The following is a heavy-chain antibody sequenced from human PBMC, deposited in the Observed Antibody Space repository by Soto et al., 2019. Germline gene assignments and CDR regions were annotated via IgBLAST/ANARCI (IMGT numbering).Heavy chain of an antibody. Sequence: QVQLVQSGAEVKKPGASVKVSCKASGYTFNNYGISWVRQARGQGLEWMGWISGYNGDTDYAHNFKGRLTMTTETSTSTAYMALRCLASDDTAVFFCARDSGHCGVWPYFFDHWGQGTLITVSS. D-gene: IGHD4-17*01. CDR2: ISGYNGDT. J-gene: IGHJ4*02. V-gene: IGHV1-18*01. CDR1: GYTFNNYG. CDR3: ARDSGHCGVWPYFFDH.